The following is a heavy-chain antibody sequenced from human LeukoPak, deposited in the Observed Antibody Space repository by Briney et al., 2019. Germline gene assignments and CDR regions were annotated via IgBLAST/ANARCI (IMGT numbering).Heavy chain of an antibody. CDR2: INPNSGGT. CDR1: GYTFTDYY. Sequence: GASVKVSCKASGYTFTDYYLHWVRQAPGQGLEWMGWINPNSGGTNYAQKFQGWVTMTRDTSISTAYMELSRLRSDDTAVYYCARQEVGALNWFDPWGQGTLVTVSS. J-gene: IGHJ5*02. V-gene: IGHV1-2*04. CDR3: ARQEVGALNWFDP. D-gene: IGHD1-26*01.